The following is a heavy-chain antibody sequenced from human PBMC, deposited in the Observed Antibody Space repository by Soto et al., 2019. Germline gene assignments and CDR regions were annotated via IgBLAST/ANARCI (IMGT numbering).Heavy chain of an antibody. CDR3: ARDSGCGGDCYSAEYFQH. V-gene: IGHV1-69*12. D-gene: IGHD2-21*02. CDR1: GGTFSSYA. CDR2: IIPIFGTA. Sequence: QVQLVQSGAAVKKPGSSVKVSCKASGGTFSSYAISWVRQAPGQGLEWMGGIIPIFGTANYAQKFQGRVTITADESPSTAYMELSSLRSEDTAVYYCARDSGCGGDCYSAEYFQHWGQGTLVTGSS. J-gene: IGHJ1*01.